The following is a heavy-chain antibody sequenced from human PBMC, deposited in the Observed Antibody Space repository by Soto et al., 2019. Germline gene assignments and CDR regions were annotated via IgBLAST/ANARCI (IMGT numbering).Heavy chain of an antibody. V-gene: IGHV3-23*01. D-gene: IGHD1-20*01. CDR1: GFTFSSYA. CDR2: ISGGGST. Sequence: GGSLRLSCAASGFTFSSYAMSWVRQAPGKGLEWVSAISGGGSTYYADSVKGRFTISRDNSKNTLYLQMNSLRAEDTAVYYCARDQTGITTTGGGRIDHWGQGTLVTVSS. CDR3: ARDQTGITTTGGGRIDH. J-gene: IGHJ4*02.